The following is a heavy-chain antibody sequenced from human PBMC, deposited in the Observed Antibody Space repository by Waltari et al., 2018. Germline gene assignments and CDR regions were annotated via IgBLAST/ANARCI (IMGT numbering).Heavy chain of an antibody. D-gene: IGHD6-13*01. V-gene: IGHV1-2*02. CDR2: IRPNRGGT. J-gene: IGHJ4*02. CDR1: GYTFNDYY. CDR3: TRARVAAIGSDFDY. Sequence: QVQLVQSGAEVKKPGASVKVSCEASGYTFNDYYIHWVRQAPGQGLEWMGKIRPNRGGTTYAQKFQGRVTMTRDTSISTAYMDLTGLQSDDTAVYYCTRARVAAIGSDFDYWGQGTLVTVSS.